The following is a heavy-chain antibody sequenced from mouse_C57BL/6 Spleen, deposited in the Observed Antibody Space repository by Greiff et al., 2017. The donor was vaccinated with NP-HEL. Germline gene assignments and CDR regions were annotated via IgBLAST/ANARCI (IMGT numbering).Heavy chain of an antibody. D-gene: IGHD2-10*01. CDR2: IDPSDSYT. V-gene: IGHV1-59*01. J-gene: IGHJ4*01. CDR1: GYTFTSYW. CDR3: ASPYYGNYVYAMDY. Sequence: QVQLQQPGAELVRPGTSVKLSCKASGYTFTSYWMHWVKQRPVQGLEWIGVIDPSDSYTNYNQKFKGKATLTVDTSSSTAYMQLSSLTSEDSAVYYCASPYYGNYVYAMDYWGQGTSVTVSS.